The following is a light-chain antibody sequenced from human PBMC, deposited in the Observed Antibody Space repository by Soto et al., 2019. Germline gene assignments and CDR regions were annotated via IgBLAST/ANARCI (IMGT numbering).Light chain of an antibody. CDR2: GAA. J-gene: IGKJ1*01. CDR1: QSVSSN. CDR3: QQHGSSPVT. V-gene: IGKV3-20*01. Sequence: EIGMTQSPATLSVSPGERATLSSRASQSVSSNLAWYQQKPGQAPRLLIYGAAYRATGIPDRFSGSGSGTEFTLTISRLEPEDFAVYYCQQHGSSPVTFGRGTKVDIK.